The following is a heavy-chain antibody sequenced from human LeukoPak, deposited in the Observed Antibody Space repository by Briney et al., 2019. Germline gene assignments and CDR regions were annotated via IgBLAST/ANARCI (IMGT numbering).Heavy chain of an antibody. CDR3: ASSDSGWVEGYFDY. CDR1: GGTFSSYA. D-gene: IGHD5-12*01. Sequence: ASVKVSCKASGGTFSSYAISWVRQAPGQGLEWMGRIIPILGIANYAQKFQGRVTITADKSTSTAYMELSSLRSEDTAVYYCASSDSGWVEGYFDYWGQGTLVTVSS. J-gene: IGHJ4*02. CDR2: IIPILGIA. V-gene: IGHV1-69*04.